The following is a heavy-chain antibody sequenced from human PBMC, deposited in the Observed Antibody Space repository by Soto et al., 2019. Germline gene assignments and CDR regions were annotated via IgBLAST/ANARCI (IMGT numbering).Heavy chain of an antibody. J-gene: IGHJ3*02. Sequence: GESLKISCKGSGYSFTSYWIGWVRQMPGKGLEWMGIIYPGDSDTRYSPSFQGQVTISADKSISTAYLQWSSLKASDTAMYYCARSVGGDIVVVPAAIGDAFDIWGQGTMVTVSS. D-gene: IGHD2-2*02. CDR1: GYSFTSYW. V-gene: IGHV5-51*01. CDR2: IYPGDSDT. CDR3: ARSVGGDIVVVPAAIGDAFDI.